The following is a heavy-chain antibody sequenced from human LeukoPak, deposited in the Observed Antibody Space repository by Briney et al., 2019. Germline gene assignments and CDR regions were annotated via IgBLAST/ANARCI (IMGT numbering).Heavy chain of an antibody. CDR1: GYTLTELS. CDR2: FDPEDGET. D-gene: IGHD3-10*01. J-gene: IGHJ3*02. V-gene: IGHV1-24*01. CDR3: ATDFAMVRGVVDAFDI. Sequence: GASVKVSCKVSGYTLTELSMHWMRQAPGKGLEWMGGFDPEDGETIYAQKFQGRVTMTEDTSTDTAYMELSSLRSEDTAVYYCATDFAMVRGVVDAFDIWGQGTMVTVSS.